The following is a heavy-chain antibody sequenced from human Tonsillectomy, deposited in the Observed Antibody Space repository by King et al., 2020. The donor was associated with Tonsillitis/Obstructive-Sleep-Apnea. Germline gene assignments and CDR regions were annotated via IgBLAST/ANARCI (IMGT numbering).Heavy chain of an antibody. D-gene: IGHD3-10*01. CDR3: AKDKGSGSFSSYYYYMDV. CDR2: ISYDGSTK. V-gene: IGHV3-30*18. Sequence: VQLVESGGGVVQPGRSLRLSCAASGFTFSSYGMHWVRQAPGKGLEWVAGISYDGSTKYYADSVKGRFTISRDNSKNTLYLQMNSLRAEDTAVYYGAKDKGSGSFSSYYYYMDVWGKGTTVTVSS. J-gene: IGHJ6*03. CDR1: GFTFSSYG.